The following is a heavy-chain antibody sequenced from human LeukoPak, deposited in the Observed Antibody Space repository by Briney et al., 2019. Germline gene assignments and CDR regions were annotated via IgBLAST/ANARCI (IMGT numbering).Heavy chain of an antibody. V-gene: IGHV3-48*01. J-gene: IGHJ4*02. CDR2: ISSDGSTI. D-gene: IGHD2-2*01. CDR1: GFSFSRYS. Sequence: PGGSLRLSCTASGFSFSRYSMNWVRQAPGKGLEWISYISSDGSTIYYADSVKGRFTISRDNARNSLYLQMNSLRVEDTAVYYCARAPTVLVGYCSSSSCQADYWGQGTLVTVSS. CDR3: ARAPTVLVGYCSSSSCQADY.